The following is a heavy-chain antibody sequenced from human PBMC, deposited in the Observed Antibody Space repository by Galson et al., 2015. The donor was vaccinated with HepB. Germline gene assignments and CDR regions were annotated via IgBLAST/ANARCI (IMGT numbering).Heavy chain of an antibody. CDR2: ISSSSSSM. CDR3: AKGAPSGSPPDS. D-gene: IGHD1-26*01. V-gene: IGHV3-48*02. CDR1: GFTFSTYS. Sequence: SLRLSCAASGFTFSTYSMNWVRQAPGEGLEWISYISSSSSSMYYADSVSGRFTVSRDNAKNSVYLQMNSLRDEDTAVYHCAKGAPSGSPPDSWGQGTLVTVSS. J-gene: IGHJ5*01.